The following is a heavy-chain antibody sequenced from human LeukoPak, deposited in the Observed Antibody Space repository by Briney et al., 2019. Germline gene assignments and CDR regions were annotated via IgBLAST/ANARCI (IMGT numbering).Heavy chain of an antibody. J-gene: IGHJ4*02. D-gene: IGHD5-18*01. CDR1: GYAISSGYY. Sequence: PSETLSLTCAVSGYAISSGYYWGWSRRPAGKGVEWIGSIYHSGSTYYNPSLKRRVTISVDRSKHQFSLKLSSVTAADTAVYYCARYSYGLFDYWGQGTLVTVSS. V-gene: IGHV4-38-2*01. CDR3: ARYSYGLFDY. CDR2: IYHSGST.